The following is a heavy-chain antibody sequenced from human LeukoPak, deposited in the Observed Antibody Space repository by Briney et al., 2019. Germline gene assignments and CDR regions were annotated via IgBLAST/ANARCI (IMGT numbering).Heavy chain of an antibody. CDR1: GFTFSSYW. J-gene: IGHJ4*02. V-gene: IGHV3-74*01. CDR2: INSDGSST. D-gene: IGHD2-2*01. CDR3: ASRAKYCSSTSCLDY. Sequence: GGSLRLSCAASGFTFSSYWMHWVRHAPGKGLVWVSRINSDGSSTSYADSVKGRFTISRDNAKNTLYLQMNSLRAEDTAVYYCASRAKYCSSTSCLDYWGQGTLVTVSS.